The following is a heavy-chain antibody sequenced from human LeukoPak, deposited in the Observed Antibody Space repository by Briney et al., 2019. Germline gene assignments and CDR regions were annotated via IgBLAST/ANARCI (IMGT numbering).Heavy chain of an antibody. D-gene: IGHD6-13*01. J-gene: IGHJ5*02. Sequence: SETLSLTCTVSGGSISSTSYYWGWIRQPPGKGLEWIGSMYYSGSTYYNPSLKSRVTISVDTSKNQLSLKLSSVTAADTAVYYCAKKGAATGRGWFDPWGQGTLVTVSS. CDR1: GGSISSTSYY. CDR3: AKKGAATGRGWFDP. CDR2: MYYSGST. V-gene: IGHV4-39*07.